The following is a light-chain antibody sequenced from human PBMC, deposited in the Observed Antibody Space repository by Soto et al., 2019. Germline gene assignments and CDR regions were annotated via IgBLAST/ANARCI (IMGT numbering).Light chain of an antibody. CDR2: AAS. CDR1: ETITRY. Sequence: DIQMTQSPSSLSASVGERVITTCRASETITRYLNWYQSKPGKAPRLLISAASSLQTGVPSRFSGNYSGTDFTLTISSLQPEDFATYYCQQSYSNPLTFGGGTKVDIK. V-gene: IGKV1-39*01. J-gene: IGKJ4*01. CDR3: QQSYSNPLT.